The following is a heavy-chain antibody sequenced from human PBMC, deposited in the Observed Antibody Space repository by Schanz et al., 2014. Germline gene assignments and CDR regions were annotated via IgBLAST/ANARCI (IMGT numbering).Heavy chain of an antibody. Sequence: EVQLVESGGGLVQPGGSLTLSCAASGFTFSSYLMSWVRQAPGKGLEWVSGIGGSGGSTDYADSVKGRFTISRDNSKNTVHLQMNSLRAEDTAVYFCAKDRSRATVMVDAFDIWGQGTKVTVSS. D-gene: IGHD4-4*01. CDR2: IGGSGGST. V-gene: IGHV3-23*04. CDR1: GFTFSSYL. CDR3: AKDRSRATVMVDAFDI. J-gene: IGHJ3*02.